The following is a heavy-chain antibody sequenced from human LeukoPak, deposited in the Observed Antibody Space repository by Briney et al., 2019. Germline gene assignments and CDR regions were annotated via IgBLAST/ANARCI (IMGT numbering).Heavy chain of an antibody. V-gene: IGHV3-9*01. CDR3: VKSGGYYYLDA. Sequence: PGGSLRLSCAASGFTFDDCTMHWVRQAPGKGLEWASSVSWNRDFIAYADSVRGRFTVSRDNDQNSLYLEMSGLRPEDTALYYCVKSGGYYYLDAWGKGTTVIVSS. J-gene: IGHJ6*03. D-gene: IGHD2-15*01. CDR1: GFTFDDCT. CDR2: VSWNRDFI.